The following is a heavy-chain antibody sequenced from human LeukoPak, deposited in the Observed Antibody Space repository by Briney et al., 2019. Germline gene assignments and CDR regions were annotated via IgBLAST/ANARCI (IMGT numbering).Heavy chain of an antibody. CDR3: ARDEVLRYSSGWSLLDY. J-gene: IGHJ4*02. CDR1: GFTFSSYG. CDR2: IWYDGSNK. Sequence: GGSLRLSCAASGFTFSSYGMHWVRQAPGKGLEWVAVIWYDGSNKYYADSVKGRFTISRDNSKNTLYLQMNSLRAEDTAVYYCARDEVLRYSSGWSLLDYWGQGTLVTVSS. V-gene: IGHV3-33*01. D-gene: IGHD6-19*01.